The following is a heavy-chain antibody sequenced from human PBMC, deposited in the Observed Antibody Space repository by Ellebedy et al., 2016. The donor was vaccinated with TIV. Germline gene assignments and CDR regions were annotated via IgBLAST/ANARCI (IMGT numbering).Heavy chain of an antibody. CDR2: ISGYTGDT. CDR1: GFSLSSYS. J-gene: IGHJ4*02. D-gene: IGHD5-12*01. CDR3: TRDMVQGMVAKYLWFDY. V-gene: IGHV1-18*04. Sequence: ASVKVSCKASGFSLSSYSMSWVRQAPGQGLEWMGWISGYTGDTDFVQKFQGRVTLTTDTSTNTAYMQLRNLRSDDTAIYYCTRDMVQGMVAKYLWFDYWGQGTLVTVSS.